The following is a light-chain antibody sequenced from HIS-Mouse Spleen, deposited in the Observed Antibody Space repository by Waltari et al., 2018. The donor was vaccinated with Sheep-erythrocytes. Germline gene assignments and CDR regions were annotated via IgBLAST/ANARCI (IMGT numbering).Light chain of an antibody. CDR3: QAWDSSTVV. CDR1: TWGDKY. Sequence: SYELTQPPSVSVSPGQTASITGSGDTWGDKYACWYQQKPGQSPVLVIYQDSKRPSGIPERFSGSNSGNTATLTISGTQAMDEADYYCQAWDSSTVVFGGGTKLTVL. J-gene: IGLJ2*01. CDR2: QDS. V-gene: IGLV3-1*01.